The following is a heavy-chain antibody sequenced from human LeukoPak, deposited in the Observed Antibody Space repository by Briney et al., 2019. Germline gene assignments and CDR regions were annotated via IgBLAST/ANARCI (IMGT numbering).Heavy chain of an antibody. V-gene: IGHV4-34*01. Sequence: SETLSLTCAVYGGSFSGYYWSWIRQPPGKGLEWIGEINHSGSTNYNPSLKSRVTISVDTSKNQFSLKLSSVTAAGTAVYYCARRPYAELLPQGMDVWGQGTTVTVSS. J-gene: IGHJ6*02. CDR2: INHSGST. D-gene: IGHD3-10*01. CDR3: ARRPYAELLPQGMDV. CDR1: GGSFSGYY.